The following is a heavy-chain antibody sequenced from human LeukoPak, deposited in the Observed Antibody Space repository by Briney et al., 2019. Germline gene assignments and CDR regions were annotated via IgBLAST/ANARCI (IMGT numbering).Heavy chain of an antibody. CDR3: AKDRLMFIDDRDDAFDI. J-gene: IGHJ3*02. CDR1: GGSISSYY. CDR2: IYTSGST. Sequence: SETLSLTCTVSGGSISSYYWSWIRQPAGKGLEWIGHIYTSGSTNYNPSLKSRVTMSVDTSKNQFSLKLSSVTAADTAVYYCAKDRLMFIDDRDDAFDIWGQGTMGTVSS. D-gene: IGHD2-15*01. V-gene: IGHV4-4*07.